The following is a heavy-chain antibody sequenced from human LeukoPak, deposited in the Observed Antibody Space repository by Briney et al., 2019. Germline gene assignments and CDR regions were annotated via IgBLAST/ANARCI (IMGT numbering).Heavy chain of an antibody. CDR3: AKDRDAFDI. J-gene: IGHJ3*02. CDR2: ISYDGSNK. Sequence: GRSLRLSCAASGFTFSSYGMHWVRQAPGKGLERVAVISYDGSNKYYADSVKGRFTISRDNSKNTLYLQMNSLRAEDTAVYYCAKDRDAFDIWGQGTMVTVSS. CDR1: GFTFSSYG. V-gene: IGHV3-30*18.